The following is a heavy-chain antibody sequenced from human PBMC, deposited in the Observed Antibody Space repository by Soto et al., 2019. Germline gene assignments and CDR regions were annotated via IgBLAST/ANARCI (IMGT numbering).Heavy chain of an antibody. J-gene: IGHJ4*02. CDR2: ISGSGGRT. V-gene: IGHV3-23*01. CDR1: GFTFSSYA. CDR3: AGAARPAGLDY. D-gene: IGHD6-6*01. Sequence: EVQLLESGGGLVQPGGSLRLSCAASGFTFSSYAMSWVRQAPGKGREWVSAISGSGGRTYYADSVKGQFTISRDNSKNTLYLQMNSLRAEDTAVYYCAGAARPAGLDYWGQGTLVTVSS.